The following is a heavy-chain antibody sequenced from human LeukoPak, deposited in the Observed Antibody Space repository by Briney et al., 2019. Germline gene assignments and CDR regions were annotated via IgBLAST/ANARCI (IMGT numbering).Heavy chain of an antibody. J-gene: IGHJ4*02. CDR2: ISYDGSNK. CDR3: ARTAMVLHHFDY. Sequence: GGSLRLSCAASGFTFSSYAMHWVRQAPGKGLEWVAVISYDGSNKYYADSVKGRFTISRDNSKNTLYLQMNSLRAEDTAVYYCARTAMVLHHFDYWGQGTLVTVSS. CDR1: GFTFSSYA. V-gene: IGHV3-30*04. D-gene: IGHD5-18*01.